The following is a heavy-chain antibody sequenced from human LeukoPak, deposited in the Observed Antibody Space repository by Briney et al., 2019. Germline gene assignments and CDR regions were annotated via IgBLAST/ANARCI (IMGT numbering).Heavy chain of an antibody. J-gene: IGHJ4*02. CDR2: IHYSGST. CDR1: GGSITISSYY. V-gene: IGHV4-61*05. D-gene: IGHD6-19*01. Sequence: KPSETLSLTCSVSGGSITISSYYWGWIRQPPGKGLEWIGSIHYSGSTNHNPSLKSRAIISVDTSKNQFSLNLYSVTAADTAVYYCARRNRSGWYFDYWGQGTLVTVSS. CDR3: ARRNRSGWYFDY.